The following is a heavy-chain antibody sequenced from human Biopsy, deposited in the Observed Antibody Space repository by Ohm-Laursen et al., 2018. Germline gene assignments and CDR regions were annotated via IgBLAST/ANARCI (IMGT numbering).Heavy chain of an antibody. J-gene: IGHJ4*02. CDR2: INSMFGTT. CDR1: GGTFSSYA. Sequence: GASVKVSCNASGGTFSSYAISWVRQAPGQGLEWMGEINSMFGTTNYAQTFQGRVTITADESTSTAYMEVSSLRSEDTAVYYCAKRGVERGRPLAYWGQGTLVTVSS. CDR3: AKRGVERGRPLAY. D-gene: IGHD1-1*01. V-gene: IGHV1-69*13.